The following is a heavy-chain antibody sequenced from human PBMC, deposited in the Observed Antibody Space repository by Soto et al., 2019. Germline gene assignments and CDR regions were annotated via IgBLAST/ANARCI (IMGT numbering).Heavy chain of an antibody. V-gene: IGHV3-23*01. Sequence: VQLLESGGGLEQPGGSLRLSCAASGFTFDTFAMTWVRQAPGKGLEWVSAISASGGSTYYADSVKGRFTISRDSSKNTLYLQMNSLRVEDTAVYYCARGAVTPDSWGQGTLVTVSS. J-gene: IGHJ4*02. D-gene: IGHD3-10*01. CDR2: ISASGGST. CDR3: ARGAVTPDS. CDR1: GFTFDTFA.